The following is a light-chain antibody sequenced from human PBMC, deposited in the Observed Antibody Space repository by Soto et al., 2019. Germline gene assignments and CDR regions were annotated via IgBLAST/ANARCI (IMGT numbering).Light chain of an antibody. CDR3: QHRRNWPLT. CDR2: DAS. V-gene: IGKV3-11*01. Sequence: EIVLTQSPGTLSLSPGETATLSCRASQSVNNQVAWYQQKPGQAPRLLIYDASNRATGIPARISGSGSGTDFTLTINSLETEDFAVYYCQHRRNWPLTVGGGTKVEIK. J-gene: IGKJ4*02. CDR1: QSVNNQ.